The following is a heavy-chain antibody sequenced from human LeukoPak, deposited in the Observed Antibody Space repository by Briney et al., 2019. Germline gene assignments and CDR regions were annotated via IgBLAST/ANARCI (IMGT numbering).Heavy chain of an antibody. CDR1: GYTFTSYA. Sequence: ASVKVSCKASGYTFTSYAMHWVRQAPGQGLEWMGIINPSGGSTSYAQKFQGRVTMTRDTSTSTVYMELSSLRSEDTAVYYCARADIVVVVADGGGWFDPWGQGTLVTVSS. V-gene: IGHV1-46*01. CDR2: INPSGGST. CDR3: ARADIVVVVADGGGWFDP. J-gene: IGHJ5*02. D-gene: IGHD2-15*01.